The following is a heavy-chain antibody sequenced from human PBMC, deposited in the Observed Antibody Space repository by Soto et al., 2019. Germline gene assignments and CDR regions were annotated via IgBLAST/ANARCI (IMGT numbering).Heavy chain of an antibody. J-gene: IGHJ3*02. V-gene: IGHV4-39*01. CDR2: IFYSGST. CDR1: GGSITTSDYW. Sequence: RSLTCSVSGGSITTSDYWWGWIRQPPGKGLEWIGSIFYSGSTHYSSSLKSRVIISVDTSKNQFSLTLNSVTAADTSAYFCARQVALGVWAFDIWGQGTMVNV. CDR3: ARQVALGVWAFDI. D-gene: IGHD5-12*01.